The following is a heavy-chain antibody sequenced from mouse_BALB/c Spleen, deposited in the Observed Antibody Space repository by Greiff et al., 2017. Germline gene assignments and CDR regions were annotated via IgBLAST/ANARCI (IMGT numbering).Heavy chain of an antibody. J-gene: IGHJ2*01. V-gene: IGHV1-69*02. CDR1: GYTFTSYW. D-gene: IGHD1-1*01. CDR3: TRGRITTVFDY. CDR2: IYPSDSYT. Sequence: QVQLQQPGAELVRPGASVKLSCKASGYTFTSYWINWVKQRPGQGLEWIGNIYPSDSYTNYNQKFKDKATLTVDKSSSTAYMQLSSPTSEDSAVYYCTRGRITTVFDYWGQGTTLTVSA.